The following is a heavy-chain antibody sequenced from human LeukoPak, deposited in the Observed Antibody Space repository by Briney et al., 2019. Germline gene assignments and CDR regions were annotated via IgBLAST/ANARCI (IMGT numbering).Heavy chain of an antibody. D-gene: IGHD6-13*01. V-gene: IGHV1-46*01. CDR3: ATPSIAAAGYYYYGMDV. J-gene: IGHJ6*02. Sequence: GASVKVSCKASGYTFTSYYMHWVRQAPGQGLEWMGIINPSGGSTSYARKFQGRVTMTRDTSTSTVYMELSSLRSEDTAVYYCATPSIAAAGYYYYGMDVWGQGTLVTVSS. CDR1: GYTFTSYY. CDR2: INPSGGST.